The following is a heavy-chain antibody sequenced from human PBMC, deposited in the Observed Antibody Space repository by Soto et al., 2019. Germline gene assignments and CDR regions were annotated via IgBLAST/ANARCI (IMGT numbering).Heavy chain of an antibody. D-gene: IGHD3-9*01. CDR1: GYSFTSYW. CDR3: ARFAWYFNKSGDV. Sequence: GESLKISCEGCGYSFTSYWIAWVRQMPGKGLEWMGIIYPGDSDTRYSPSFQGQVTISADKSIRTVYLQWSSLKASDTAMYYCARFAWYFNKSGDVLGQVTTVAVSS. CDR2: IYPGDSDT. V-gene: IGHV5-51*01. J-gene: IGHJ6*02.